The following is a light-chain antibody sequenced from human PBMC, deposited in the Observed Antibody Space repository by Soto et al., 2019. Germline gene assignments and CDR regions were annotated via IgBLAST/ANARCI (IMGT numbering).Light chain of an antibody. CDR3: QQYNSYLIT. CDR2: KAS. Sequence: GNTVTINCRASQSISSWLAWYQQKPGNAPKLLIYKASSLESGVPSRFSGTGSGTEFTLTISSLQPDDFATYYCQQYNSYLITFGQGTRLEIK. CDR1: QSISSW. J-gene: IGKJ5*01. V-gene: IGKV1-5*03.